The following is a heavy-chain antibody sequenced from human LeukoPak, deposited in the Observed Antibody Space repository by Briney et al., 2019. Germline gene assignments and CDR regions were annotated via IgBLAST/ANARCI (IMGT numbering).Heavy chain of an antibody. V-gene: IGHV4-4*07. D-gene: IGHD3-10*01. CDR3: ARFRDYKEGFDM. CDR2: IYISGSTSGST. J-gene: IGHJ3*02. Sequence: SETLSLTCTVSGGSISNYYWSWIRQPAGKGLEWIGRIYISGSTSGSTDYNPSLKSRVTMSVDTSRNQFSLKVNSVTAADTAVYYCARFRDYKEGFDMWGQGTMVTVSP. CDR1: GGSISNYY.